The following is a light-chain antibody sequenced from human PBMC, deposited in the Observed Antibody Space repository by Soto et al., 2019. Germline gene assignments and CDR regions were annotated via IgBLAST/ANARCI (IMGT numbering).Light chain of an antibody. CDR1: RSDVGTYNY. CDR3: SSYTGSSTSVI. CDR2: DVS. V-gene: IGLV2-14*03. Sequence: QSALTQPASVSGSPGQSITISCTGTRSDVGTYNYVSWYQQHPGKAPKVMIYDVSNRPSGVSNRFSGSKSGNTASLTISGLQAEDEADYYCSSYTGSSTSVIFGGGTKLTVL. J-gene: IGLJ2*01.